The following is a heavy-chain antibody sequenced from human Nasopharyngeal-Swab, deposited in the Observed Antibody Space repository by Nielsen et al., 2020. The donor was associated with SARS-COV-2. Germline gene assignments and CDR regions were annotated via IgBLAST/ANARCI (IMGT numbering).Heavy chain of an antibody. J-gene: IGHJ6*02. CDR2: ISYDGSHK. V-gene: IGHV3-30*18. Sequence: GESLKISCAASGFTFSSYGMHWVRQAPGKGLEWVAVISYDGSHKDYADSVKGRFTISRDNSKNTLYLQMHSLRAEDTAVYYCAKDGDSGYSYGSYYGMDVWGQGTTVTVSS. CDR1: GFTFSSYG. CDR3: AKDGDSGYSYGSYYGMDV. D-gene: IGHD5-18*01.